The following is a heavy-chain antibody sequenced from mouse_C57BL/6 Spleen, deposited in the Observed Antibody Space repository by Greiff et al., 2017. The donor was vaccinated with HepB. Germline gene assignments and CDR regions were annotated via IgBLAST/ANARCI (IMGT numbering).Heavy chain of an antibody. V-gene: IGHV1-50*01. D-gene: IGHD1-1*01. CDR1: GYTFTSYW. CDR2: IDPSDSYT. Sequence: QVQLQQPGAELVKPGASVKLSCKASGYTFTSYWMQWVKQRPGQGLEWIGEIDPSDSYTNYNQKFKGKATLTVDTSSSTAYMQLSSLTSEDSAVYYCERGHYGSSLDDWGQGTTLTVSS. J-gene: IGHJ2*01. CDR3: ERGHYGSSLDD.